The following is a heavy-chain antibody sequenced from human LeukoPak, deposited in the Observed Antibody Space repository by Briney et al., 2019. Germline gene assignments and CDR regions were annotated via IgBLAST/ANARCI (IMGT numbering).Heavy chain of an antibody. J-gene: IGHJ4*02. V-gene: IGHV4-59*01. CDR2: IFYSGGS. CDR3: AGRAARFFDY. D-gene: IGHD6-25*01. CDR1: GDSLNSYY. Sequence: PSETLSLTCTVSGDSLNSYYWSWIRQPPGEGLQWIGYIFYSGGSNYNASLRSRVAISVDTSKNQFSLKLTSVTAADTAVYYCAGRAARFFDYWGQGILVTVSS.